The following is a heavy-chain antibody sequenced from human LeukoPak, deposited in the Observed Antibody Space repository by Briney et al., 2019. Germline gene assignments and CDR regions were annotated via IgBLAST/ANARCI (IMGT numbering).Heavy chain of an antibody. V-gene: IGHV4-59*01. J-gene: IGHJ3*02. D-gene: IGHD3-9*01. CDR3: ATTEGWYYDILTGPDAFDI. CDR1: GGSISSYY. Sequence: PSETLSLTCTVSGGSISSYYWSWIRQPPGKGLEWIGYIYYSGSTSYNPSLKSRVTISVDTSKNQFSLKLSSVTAADTAVYYCATTEGWYYDILTGPDAFDIWGQGTMVTVSS. CDR2: IYYSGST.